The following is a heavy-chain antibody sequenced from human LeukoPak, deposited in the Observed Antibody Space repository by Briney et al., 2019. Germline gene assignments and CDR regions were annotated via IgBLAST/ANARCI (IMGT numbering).Heavy chain of an antibody. V-gene: IGHV3-30*19. D-gene: IGHD2-2*02. J-gene: IGHJ4*02. CDR3: ARDHTRPWTFDY. Sequence: PGRSLRLSCAASGFTFSSYGMHWVRQAPGKGLEWVAVIWYDGSNKYYADSVKGRFTISRDNSKNTLYPQMNSLRAEDTAVYYCARDHTRPWTFDYWGRGTLVTVSS. CDR1: GFTFSSYG. CDR2: IWYDGSNK.